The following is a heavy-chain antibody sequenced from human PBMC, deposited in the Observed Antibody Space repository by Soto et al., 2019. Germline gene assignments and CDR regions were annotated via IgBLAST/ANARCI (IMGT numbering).Heavy chain of an antibody. CDR3: AKQTLRAAFDI. J-gene: IGHJ3*02. V-gene: IGHV4-39*01. D-gene: IGHD2-15*01. CDR2: IYYSGST. CDR1: GGSISSSSYY. Sequence: LQLQESGPGLVKPSETLSLTCTVSGGSISSSSYYWGWIRQPPGKGLEWIGSIYYSGSTYYKPSIKSLVTISVDTSKNQFSQKLRSVTAADTAVYYCAKQTLRAAFDIWGQGTMVTVSS.